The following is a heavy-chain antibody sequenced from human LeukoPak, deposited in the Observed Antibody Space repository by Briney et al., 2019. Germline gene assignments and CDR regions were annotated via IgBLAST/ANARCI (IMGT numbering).Heavy chain of an antibody. Sequence: PGGSLRLSCAASGFTFSSYAMSWVRQAPGKGLEWVSAISGGGGSTYSADSVKGRFTISRDNSKNTLYLQMNSLRAEDTAVYYCAKANCGGDCYSSLYWGQGTLVTVSS. V-gene: IGHV3-23*01. D-gene: IGHD2-21*02. CDR1: GFTFSSYA. CDR2: ISGGGGST. J-gene: IGHJ4*02. CDR3: AKANCGGDCYSSLY.